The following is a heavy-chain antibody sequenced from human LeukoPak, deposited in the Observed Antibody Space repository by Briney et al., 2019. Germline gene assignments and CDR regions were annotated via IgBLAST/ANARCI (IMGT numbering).Heavy chain of an antibody. J-gene: IGHJ4*02. D-gene: IGHD1-26*01. Sequence: PSETLSLTCAVYGGSFSGYYWSWIRQPPGKGLEWIGEINHSGSTNYNPSLKSRVTISVDTSKNQFSLKLSSVTAADTAVYYCARHVLSGSYLFDYWGQGTLVTVSS. CDR2: INHSGST. V-gene: IGHV4-34*01. CDR1: GGSFSGYY. CDR3: ARHVLSGSYLFDY.